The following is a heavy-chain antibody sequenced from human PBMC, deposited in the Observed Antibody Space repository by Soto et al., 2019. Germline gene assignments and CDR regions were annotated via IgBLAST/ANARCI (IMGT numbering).Heavy chain of an antibody. CDR1: GGSFSGYY. Sequence: QVQLQQWGAGLLKPSETLSLTCAVYGGSFSGYYWSWIRQPPGKGLEWIGEINHSGSTNYNPSLKSRVTISVDTSKNQFSLKLSSATAADTAVYYCARGRGAAAGKGGHYFDYWGQGTLVTVSS. V-gene: IGHV4-34*01. CDR3: ARGRGAAAGKGGHYFDY. J-gene: IGHJ4*02. CDR2: INHSGST. D-gene: IGHD6-13*01.